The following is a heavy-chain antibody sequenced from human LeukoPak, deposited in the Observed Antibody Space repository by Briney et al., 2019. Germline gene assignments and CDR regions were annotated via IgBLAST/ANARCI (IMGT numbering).Heavy chain of an antibody. CDR2: INHSGST. Sequence: SETLSLTCTVSGHSISSGDYWGCIRQPPGKGLEWIGNINHSGSTYYNPSLKSRFTISVDTSKNQFSLKLNSVTAADTAVYYCARVRSSGYADYWGQGTLVTVSS. CDR3: ARVRSSGYADY. V-gene: IGHV4-38-2*02. J-gene: IGHJ4*02. CDR1: GHSISSGDY. D-gene: IGHD3-22*01.